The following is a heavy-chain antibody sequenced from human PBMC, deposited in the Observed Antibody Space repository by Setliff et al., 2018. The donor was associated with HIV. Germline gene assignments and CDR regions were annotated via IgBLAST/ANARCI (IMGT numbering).Heavy chain of an antibody. V-gene: IGHV1-18*01. CDR2: INTNTGQT. J-gene: IGHJ3*01. CDR1: GYPFTNYG. D-gene: IGHD1-26*01. Sequence: GASVKVSCKASGYPFTNYGITWVRQAPGQGLEWMGWINTNTGQTHFARNFQGRVTITADKSTTTAYMELSSLRSEDTAVYYCATHFRYSGTNGAFDVWGHGTMVTVSS. CDR3: ATHFRYSGTNGAFDV.